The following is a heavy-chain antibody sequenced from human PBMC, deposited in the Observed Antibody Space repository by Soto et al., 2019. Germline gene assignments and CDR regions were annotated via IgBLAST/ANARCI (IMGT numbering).Heavy chain of an antibody. Sequence: QVQLVESGGGVVQPGRSLRLSCAASGFTFSSYGMHWVRQAPGKGLEWVAVISYDGSNKYYADSVKGRFTISRDNSKNTLYLQMNSLRAEDTAVYYCAKDFSRLLRYFDWLLNDWGQGTLVTVSS. V-gene: IGHV3-30*18. J-gene: IGHJ4*02. CDR2: ISYDGSNK. D-gene: IGHD3-9*01. CDR3: AKDFSRLLRYFDWLLND. CDR1: GFTFSSYG.